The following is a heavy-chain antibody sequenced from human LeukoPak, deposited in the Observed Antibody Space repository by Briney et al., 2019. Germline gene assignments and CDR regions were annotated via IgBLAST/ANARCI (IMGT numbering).Heavy chain of an antibody. D-gene: IGHD2-2*01. CDR3: ARGQVPAARGYNWFDP. V-gene: IGHV4-34*01. Sequence: SETLSLTCAVYGWSFNDYYWNWIRQPPGKGLEWIGQINARGDTNYNPSLKSRVTISVDASKKQFSLRLTSMIAADTALYYCARGQVPAARGYNWFDPWGRGTLVSVSS. J-gene: IGHJ5*02. CDR2: INARGDT. CDR1: GWSFNDYY.